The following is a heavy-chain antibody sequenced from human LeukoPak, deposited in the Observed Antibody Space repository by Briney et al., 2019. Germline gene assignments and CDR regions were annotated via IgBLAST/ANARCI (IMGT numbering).Heavy chain of an antibody. V-gene: IGHV1-2*02. CDR1: GYTFTGYY. CDR3: ARDRDSSGYLDY. J-gene: IGHJ4*02. Sequence: ASVNVSCKASGYTFTGYYMHWVRQAPGQGLEWMGWVNPNSGGTNYAQKFQGRVTMTRDTSISTAYMELSRLRSDDTAVYYCARDRDSSGYLDYWGQGTLVTVSS. D-gene: IGHD3-22*01. CDR2: VNPNSGGT.